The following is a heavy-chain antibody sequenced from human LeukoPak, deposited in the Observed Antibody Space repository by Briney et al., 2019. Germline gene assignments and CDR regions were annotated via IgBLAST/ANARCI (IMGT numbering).Heavy chain of an antibody. V-gene: IGHV3-30*02. Sequence: PGGSLRLSCAASGFTFSSYGMHWVRQAPGKGLEWVAVIWYDGSNKYYADSVKGRFTISRDNSKNTLYLQMNSLRAEDTAIYYCTKGSNYVIDYWGQGTLVAVSS. J-gene: IGHJ4*02. CDR1: GFTFSSYG. CDR2: IWYDGSNK. D-gene: IGHD4-4*01. CDR3: TKGSNYVIDY.